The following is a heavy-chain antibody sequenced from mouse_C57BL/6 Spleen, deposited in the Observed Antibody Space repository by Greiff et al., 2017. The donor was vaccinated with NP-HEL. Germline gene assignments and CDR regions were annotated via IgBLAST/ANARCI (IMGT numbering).Heavy chain of an antibody. CDR1: GFSFTSYG. J-gene: IGHJ3*01. D-gene: IGHD4-1*01. V-gene: IGHV2-2*01. Sequence: VQLVESGPGLVQPSQCLSITCTASGFSFTSYGVHWVRQSPGKGLEWLGVIWSGGSTDYNAAFISRLSISKDNSKSQVFFKMNSLEADDTAIYYCAAFNWDDAYWGQGTLVTVSA. CDR3: AAFNWDDAY. CDR2: IWSGGST.